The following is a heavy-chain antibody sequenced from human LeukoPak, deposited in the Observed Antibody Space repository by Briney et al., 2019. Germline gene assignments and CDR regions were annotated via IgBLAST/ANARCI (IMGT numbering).Heavy chain of an antibody. V-gene: IGHV3-66*01. D-gene: IGHD3-10*01. CDR3: ARGSHYYGSGSYLDY. J-gene: IGHJ4*02. Sequence: GGSLRLSCAASGFTVSTKYMSWVRQAPGKGLEWVSVIYSGGSTYYSDSVKGRFTISRDNSKNTLYLQMNSLRAEDTAVYYCARGSHYYGSGSYLDYWGQGTLVTVSS. CDR1: GFTVSTKY. CDR2: IYSGGST.